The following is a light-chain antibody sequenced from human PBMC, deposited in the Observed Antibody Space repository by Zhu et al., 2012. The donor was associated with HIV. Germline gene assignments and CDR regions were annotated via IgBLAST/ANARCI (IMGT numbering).Light chain of an antibody. J-gene: IGKJ4*01. V-gene: IGKV3-15*01. CDR1: QRIDSN. CDR3: QQYNDWPPLT. CDR2: GAS. Sequence: EIVMTQSPDTLSVSPGERATLSCRASQRIDSNLAWYQQKPGQAPRLLIYGASTRATGTPTRFSGGGSGTEFTLTISSLQSEDFAVYYCQQYNDWPPLTFGGGTKVESK.